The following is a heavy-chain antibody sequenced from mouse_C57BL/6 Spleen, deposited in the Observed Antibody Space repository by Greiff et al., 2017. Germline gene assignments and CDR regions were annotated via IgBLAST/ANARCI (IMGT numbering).Heavy chain of an antibody. CDR1: GYTFTDYY. D-gene: IGHD2-3*01. CDR3: ARYPIYDGSYYFDY. J-gene: IGHJ2*01. CDR2: INPYNGGT. Sequence: EVQLQQSGPVLVKPGASVKMSCKASGYTFTDYYMNWVKQSHGKSLEWIGVINPYNGGTSYNQKFKGKATLTVDKSSSTAYMELNSLTSEDSAVYYCARYPIYDGSYYFDYWGQGTTLTVSS. V-gene: IGHV1-19*01.